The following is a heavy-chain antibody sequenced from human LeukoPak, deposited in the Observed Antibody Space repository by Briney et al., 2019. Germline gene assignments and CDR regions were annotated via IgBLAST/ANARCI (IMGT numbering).Heavy chain of an antibody. CDR2: IYYSGST. Sequence: PSETLSLTCTVSGGSISSGGYYWSWIRQHPGKGLEWIGYIYYSGSTYYNPSLKSRVTISVDTSKNQFSLKLSSVTAADTAVYYCASRPCSGGSRYFDYWGQGTLVTVSS. J-gene: IGHJ4*02. V-gene: IGHV4-61*08. CDR1: GGSISSGGYY. D-gene: IGHD2-15*01. CDR3: ASRPCSGGSRYFDY.